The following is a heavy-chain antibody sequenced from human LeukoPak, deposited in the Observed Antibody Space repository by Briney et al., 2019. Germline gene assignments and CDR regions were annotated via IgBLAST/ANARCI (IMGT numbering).Heavy chain of an antibody. J-gene: IGHJ5*02. CDR3: ARDPNYGDYPTYNWFDP. V-gene: IGHV4-39*07. CDR1: GGSISSSSYY. Sequence: SETLSLTCTVSGGSISSSSYYWGWLRQPPGKGLEWIGSIYYSGSTYYNPSLKSRVTISVDTSKNQFSLKLSSVTAADTAVYYCARDPNYGDYPTYNWFDPWGQGTLVTVSS. D-gene: IGHD4-17*01. CDR2: IYYSGST.